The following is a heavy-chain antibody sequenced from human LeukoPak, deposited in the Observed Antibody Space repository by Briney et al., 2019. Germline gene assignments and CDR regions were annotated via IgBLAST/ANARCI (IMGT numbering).Heavy chain of an antibody. J-gene: IGHJ4*02. D-gene: IGHD6-19*01. CDR2: ISYDGSNK. CDR1: GFTFSSYA. Sequence: PGGSLRLSCAASGFTFSSYAMHWVRQAPGKGLEWVAVISYDGSNKYYADSVKGRFTISRDNSKNTLYLQMNSLRAEDTAVYYCARGPRQWLFHSPFDYWGQGTLVTVSS. V-gene: IGHV3-30-3*01. CDR3: ARGPRQWLFHSPFDY.